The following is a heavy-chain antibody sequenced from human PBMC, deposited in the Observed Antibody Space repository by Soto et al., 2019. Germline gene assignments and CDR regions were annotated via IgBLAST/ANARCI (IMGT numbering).Heavy chain of an antibody. J-gene: IGHJ4*02. D-gene: IGHD3-10*01. CDR2: IYYSGST. Sequence: PSETLSLTYTVSGGSISSGGYYWTWIRQHPGKGLEWIGYIYYSGSTYYNPSLKSRVTISVDTSKNQFSLKLSSVTAADTAVYYCARQSSHYYGSGEIDYWGQGTLVTVSS. CDR1: GGSISSGGYY. CDR3: ARQSSHYYGSGEIDY. V-gene: IGHV4-31*03.